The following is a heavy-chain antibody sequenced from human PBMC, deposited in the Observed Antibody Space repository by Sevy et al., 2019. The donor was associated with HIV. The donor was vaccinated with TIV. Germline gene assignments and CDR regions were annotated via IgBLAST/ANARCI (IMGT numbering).Heavy chain of an antibody. CDR1: GGSISSGDYY. J-gene: IGHJ4*02. V-gene: IGHV4-30-4*01. D-gene: IGHD6-13*01. CDR3: ARAVTEQLPGWRYYFDY. CDR2: IYYSGST. Sequence: SETLSLTCTVSGGSISSGDYYWSWIRQPPGKGLEWIGYIYYSGSTYYSPSLKSRVTISVDTSKNQFSLKLSSVTAADTAVYYCARAVTEQLPGWRYYFDYWGQGTLVTVSS.